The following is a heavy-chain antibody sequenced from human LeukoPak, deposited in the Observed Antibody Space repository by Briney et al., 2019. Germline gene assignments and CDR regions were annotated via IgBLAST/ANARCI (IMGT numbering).Heavy chain of an antibody. Sequence: SQTLSLTYAVSGGSISSGGYSWSWIRQPPGKGLEWIGYIYHSGSTYYNPPLKSRVTISVDRSKNQFSLKLSSVTAADTAVYYCARAEQLLWFGESSSGAFDIWGQGTMVTVSS. CDR1: GGSISSGGYS. CDR3: ARAEQLLWFGESSSGAFDI. J-gene: IGHJ3*02. CDR2: IYHSGST. V-gene: IGHV4-30-2*01. D-gene: IGHD3-10*01.